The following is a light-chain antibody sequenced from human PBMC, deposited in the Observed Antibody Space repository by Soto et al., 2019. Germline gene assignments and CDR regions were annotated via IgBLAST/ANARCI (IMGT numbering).Light chain of an antibody. Sequence: IQMSQSPSSVSASVGDRVTITCRASQGIGSWLAWYQQKPGKAPKLLIYGASSLQSGVPSRFSGSGSGTESTLTISRLEPEDFAVYYCQQYRSSPWTFGQGTKVDIK. J-gene: IGKJ1*01. CDR3: QQYRSSPWT. CDR1: QGIGSW. V-gene: IGKV1-12*01. CDR2: GAS.